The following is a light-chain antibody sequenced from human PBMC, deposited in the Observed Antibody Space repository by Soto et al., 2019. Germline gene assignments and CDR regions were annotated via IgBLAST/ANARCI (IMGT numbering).Light chain of an antibody. CDR3: QQYHNLWT. V-gene: IGKV3-15*01. CDR2: RAS. J-gene: IGKJ1*01. Sequence: EIVMTQSPATLSVSPGERCTLSCTASHYVYSNVAWFQQRPCQAPRLLIYRASTRATGTPARFSGSGSGTEFTLTITSLQSEDFALYYCQQYHNLWTFGRGTKVDIK. CDR1: HYVYSN.